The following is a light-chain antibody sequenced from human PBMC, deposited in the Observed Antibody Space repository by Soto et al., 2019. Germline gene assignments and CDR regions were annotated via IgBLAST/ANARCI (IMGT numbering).Light chain of an antibody. CDR1: SSNIGRNY. V-gene: IGLV1-51*01. CDR3: GAWDNSLSVVV. Sequence: QSVLTQPPSVSAAPGQKVTISCSGSSSNIGRNYLSWYQHLPGTAPKLLIYDNDKRPSGIPDRFSGSKSGTSATLGITGLQTGDEADYYCGAWDNSLSVVVLGGGTKLTVL. J-gene: IGLJ2*01. CDR2: DND.